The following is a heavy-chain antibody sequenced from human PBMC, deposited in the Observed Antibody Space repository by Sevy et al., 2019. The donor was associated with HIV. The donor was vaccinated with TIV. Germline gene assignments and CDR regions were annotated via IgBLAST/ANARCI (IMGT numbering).Heavy chain of an antibody. J-gene: IGHJ4*02. D-gene: IGHD6-19*01. CDR2: ISYDGSSE. Sequence: GESLKISCAASAFTFNAHAMHWVRQAPGKGLEWVAVISYDGSSEYYADSVKGRFTIFRDNSKNTLYLQMHGLRPDDTAVYYCARDAGYSTVWYPGYWGQGTLVTVSS. CDR3: ARDAGYSTVWYPGY. V-gene: IGHV3-30*03. CDR1: AFTFNAHA.